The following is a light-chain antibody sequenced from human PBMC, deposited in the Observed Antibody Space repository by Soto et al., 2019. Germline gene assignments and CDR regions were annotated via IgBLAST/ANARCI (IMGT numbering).Light chain of an antibody. CDR3: QQYNTYSGT. V-gene: IGKV1-39*01. CDR2: AAS. Sequence: DIQMTQSPSSLSASVGDRVTITCRASQSIVTYLNWYLQKPGKAPKLLIYAASNLQSGVPSRFSGSGSGTDFTLTISSLQPEDFATYYCQQYNTYSGTFGPGTKVDIK. CDR1: QSIVTY. J-gene: IGKJ1*01.